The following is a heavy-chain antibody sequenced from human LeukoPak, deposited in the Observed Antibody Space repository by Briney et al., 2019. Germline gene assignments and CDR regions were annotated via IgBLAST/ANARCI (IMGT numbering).Heavy chain of an antibody. V-gene: IGHV5-51*01. CDR1: GYTFTTYW. J-gene: IGHJ4*02. CDR3: VRHGLGSSWFGFDY. Sequence: GESLKISCKGSGYTFTTYWIGWVRQMPGKGLEWRGIIYPGDSDPRYSPSFQGQVTISADTSISTAYLQWRSLKASDSAMYYCVRHGLGSSWFGFDYWGQGTLVTVSS. D-gene: IGHD6-13*01. CDR2: IYPGDSDP.